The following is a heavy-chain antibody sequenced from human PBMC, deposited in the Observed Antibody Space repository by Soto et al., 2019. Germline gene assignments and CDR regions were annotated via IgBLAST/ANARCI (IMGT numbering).Heavy chain of an antibody. CDR3: ARTLYGDNVDY. D-gene: IGHD4-17*01. CDR1: GYTFTSYG. Sequence: ASVKVSCKASGYTFTSYGISWVRQAPGQGLEWMGWMNPNSGNTGYAQKFQGRVTMTRNTSISTAYMELSSLRSEDSAVYYCARTLYGDNVDYWGQGTLVSVSS. CDR2: MNPNSGNT. V-gene: IGHV1-8*02. J-gene: IGHJ4*02.